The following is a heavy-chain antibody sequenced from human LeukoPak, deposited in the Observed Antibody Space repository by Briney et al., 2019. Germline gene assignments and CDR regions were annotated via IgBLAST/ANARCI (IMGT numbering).Heavy chain of an antibody. V-gene: IGHV3-23*01. J-gene: IGHJ6*02. Sequence: GGSLRLSCAASGFTFSSYAMSWVRQAPGKGLEWVSAISGSGGSTYYADSVKGRFTISRDNSKNTLYLQMNSLRAEDTAVYYCAKGIKYYYDSSGYQYYYYYGMDVWGQGTTVTVSS. D-gene: IGHD3-22*01. CDR1: GFTFSSYA. CDR3: AKGIKYYYDSSGYQYYYYYGMDV. CDR2: ISGSGGST.